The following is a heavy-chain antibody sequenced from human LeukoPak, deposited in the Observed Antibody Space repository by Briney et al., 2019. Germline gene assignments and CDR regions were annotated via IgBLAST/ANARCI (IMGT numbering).Heavy chain of an antibody. CDR3: ARAPRDSSTILDY. J-gene: IGHJ4*02. CDR1: GYTFTSYW. V-gene: IGHV1-46*01. CDR2: INPNDGST. D-gene: IGHD6-13*01. Sequence: GASVKVSCKASGYTFTSYWIQWVRQAPGQGLEWMGLINPNDGSTTYTHKFQGRVTMTRDTSTSTVYMDLSSLTSEDTAVYYCARAPRDSSTILDYWGQGTLVTVSS.